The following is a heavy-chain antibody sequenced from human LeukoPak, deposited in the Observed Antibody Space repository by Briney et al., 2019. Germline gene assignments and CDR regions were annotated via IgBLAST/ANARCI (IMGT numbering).Heavy chain of an antibody. V-gene: IGHV7-4-1*02. CDR2: INTNTGNP. CDR1: GYTLTSYA. Sequence: VASVKVSCKASGYTLTSYAMNWVRQAPGQGLEWMGWINTNTGNPTYAQGFTGRFVFSLDTSVSTAYLQISSLKAEDTAVYYCARDRIKGDYYYYYMDVWGKGTTVTVSS. D-gene: IGHD2-15*01. CDR3: ARDRIKGDYYYYYMDV. J-gene: IGHJ6*03.